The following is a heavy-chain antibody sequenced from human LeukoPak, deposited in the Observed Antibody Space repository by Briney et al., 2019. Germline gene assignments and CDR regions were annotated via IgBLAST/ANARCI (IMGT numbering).Heavy chain of an antibody. D-gene: IGHD3-3*01. Sequence: SETLSLTCTVSGGSISSSSYYWGWIRQPPGKGLEWIGYIYITGNTNYSPSLKSRVTMSLDTSKNQFSLKLSSVTATDTAVYYCARHPFFNPFDYWGLGTLVTVSS. J-gene: IGHJ4*02. CDR3: ARHPFFNPFDY. V-gene: IGHV4-61*05. CDR1: GGSISSSSYY. CDR2: IYITGNT.